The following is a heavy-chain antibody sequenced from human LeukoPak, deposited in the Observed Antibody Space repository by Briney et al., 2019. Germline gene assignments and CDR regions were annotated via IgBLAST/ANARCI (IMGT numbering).Heavy chain of an antibody. CDR1: GFTASSNY. Sequence: GGSLRLSCAASGFTASSNYMSRVRQAPGKGLEWVSVIYSGGRTDYADSVKGRFTISRDNSENTVYLQMSSLRAEDTAVYYCARDLVVEAATLDYGMDVWDQGTTVTVSS. CDR3: ARDLVVEAATLDYGMDV. V-gene: IGHV3-53*01. D-gene: IGHD2-15*01. J-gene: IGHJ6*02. CDR2: IYSGGRT.